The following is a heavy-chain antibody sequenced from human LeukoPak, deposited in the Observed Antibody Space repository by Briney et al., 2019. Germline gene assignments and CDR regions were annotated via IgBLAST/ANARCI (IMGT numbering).Heavy chain of an antibody. CDR1: EFPFISFS. CDR2: ISSNRAKI. Sequence: PGGSLRLTCAASEFPFISFSIHWVRQAPGKGLEWVSSISSNRAKIFYADSVKGRFAISRDNARNSVYLQMNSLRAEDTALYFCAREIYDPRDMPLDHWGQGALVTVSS. D-gene: IGHD3-16*01. J-gene: IGHJ4*02. V-gene: IGHV3-21*01. CDR3: AREIYDPRDMPLDH.